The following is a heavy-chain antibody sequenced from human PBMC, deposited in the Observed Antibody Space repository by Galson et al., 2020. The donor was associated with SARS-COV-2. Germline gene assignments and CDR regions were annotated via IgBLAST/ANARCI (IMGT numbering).Heavy chain of an antibody. CDR3: ARLGVPAAIQPLYYMDV. D-gene: IGHD2-2*01. CDR1: GGSISTTSYF. V-gene: IGHV4-39*01. J-gene: IGHJ6*03. Sequence: SETLSLTCTVSGGSISTTSYFWGWIRQPPGKGLEWIGTIYYSGTTYYNPSLRSRVTISVDTSRNQFSLKLNSVTAADTAMYYCARLGVPAAIQPLYYMDVWGKGTTVTISS. CDR2: IYYSGTT.